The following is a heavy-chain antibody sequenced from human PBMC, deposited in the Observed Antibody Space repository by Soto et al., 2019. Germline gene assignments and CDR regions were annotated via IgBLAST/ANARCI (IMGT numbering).Heavy chain of an antibody. CDR3: ARVGSGWYVFEYYYYGMDV. J-gene: IGHJ6*02. CDR2: INPSGGST. V-gene: IGHV1-46*01. Sequence: APVKVSFKASGYTFTSYYIHWVRQAPGQGLEWMGIINPSGGSTSYAQKFQGRVTMTRDTSTSTVYMELSSLRSEDTAVYYCARVGSGWYVFEYYYYGMDVWGQGTTVTVSS. D-gene: IGHD6-19*01. CDR1: GYTFTSYY.